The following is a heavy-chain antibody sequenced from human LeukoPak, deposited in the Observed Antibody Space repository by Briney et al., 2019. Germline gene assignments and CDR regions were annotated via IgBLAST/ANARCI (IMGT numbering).Heavy chain of an antibody. CDR1: GFTFSSYA. J-gene: IGHJ4*02. D-gene: IGHD2-2*01. Sequence: PGGSLRLSCAASGFTFSSYAMHWVRQAPGKGLEWVAVISYDGSNKYYADSVKGRFTISRDNSKNTLYLEMNSLRAEDTAVYSCARDKVVPAAIGHYWGQGTLVTVSS. V-gene: IGHV3-30-3*01. CDR3: ARDKVVPAAIGHY. CDR2: ISYDGSNK.